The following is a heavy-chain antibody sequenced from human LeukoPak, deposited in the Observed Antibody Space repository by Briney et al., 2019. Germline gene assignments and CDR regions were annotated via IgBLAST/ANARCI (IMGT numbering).Heavy chain of an antibody. V-gene: IGHV1-46*01. CDR1: GYTFTSYY. J-gene: IGHJ4*02. CDR2: INPSGGST. D-gene: IGHD5-18*01. CDR3: ARDKGDTAMATILDY. Sequence: GESLKISCKGSGYTFTSYYMHWVRQAPGQGLEWMGIINPSGGSTSYAQKFQGRVTMTRDMSTSTVYMELSSLRSEDTAVYYCARDKGDTAMATILDYWGQGTLVTVSS.